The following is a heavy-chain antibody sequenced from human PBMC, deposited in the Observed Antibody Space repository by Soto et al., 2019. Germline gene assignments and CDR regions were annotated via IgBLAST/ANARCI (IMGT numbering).Heavy chain of an antibody. Sequence: ASVKVSCKASGGTFSSYAISWVRQAPGQGLEWMGGIIPIFGTANYAQKFQGRVTITADKSTSTAYMELSSLRSEDTAVYYCARGRSRIQLWSTFYYYGMDVWGQGTTVTVSS. D-gene: IGHD5-18*01. J-gene: IGHJ6*02. CDR2: IIPIFGTA. CDR1: GGTFSSYA. V-gene: IGHV1-69*06. CDR3: ARGRSRIQLWSTFYYYGMDV.